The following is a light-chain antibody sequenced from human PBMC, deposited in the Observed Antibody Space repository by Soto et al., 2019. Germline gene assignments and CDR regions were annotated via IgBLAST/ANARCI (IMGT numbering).Light chain of an antibody. CDR3: ISYTVSRSDV. Sequence: QDVLTQPASVSESPGQSLTISCSRASSGIGAYDHVAWFQQFIGKSPKLMIYSVSTRPSGVSNRFSGTKSGNTASLTISGLQAEDEADYYCISYTVSRSDVFGSGTKVTVL. CDR1: SSGIGAYDH. V-gene: IGLV2-14*01. J-gene: IGLJ1*01. CDR2: SVS.